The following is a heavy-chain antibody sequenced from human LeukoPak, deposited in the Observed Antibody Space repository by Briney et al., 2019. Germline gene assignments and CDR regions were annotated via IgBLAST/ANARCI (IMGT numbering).Heavy chain of an antibody. Sequence: SETLSLTCTVSGGSISSSSYYWGWIRQPPGKGLEWIGSIYYSGSTYYNPSLKSRVTISVDTSKNQFSLKVNSVTAADTAVYYCARDNSVEDTAWWFDPWGQGTLVTVSS. CDR1: GGSISSSSYY. CDR3: ARDNSVEDTAWWFDP. D-gene: IGHD4-23*01. CDR2: IYYSGST. V-gene: IGHV4-39*07. J-gene: IGHJ5*02.